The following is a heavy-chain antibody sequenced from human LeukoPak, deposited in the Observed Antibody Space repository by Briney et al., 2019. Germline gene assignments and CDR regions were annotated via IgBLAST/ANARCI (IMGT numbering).Heavy chain of an antibody. V-gene: IGHV3-21*01. Sequence: GGSLRLSCAAPGFTSSSYSMNWVRQAPGKGLEWVSSISSSSSYMYYADSVKGRFTISRDNAKNSLYLQMNSLRAEDTAVYYCARDSAPRYYYDSSGYPTDYWGQGTLVTVSS. D-gene: IGHD3-22*01. CDR2: ISSSSSYM. J-gene: IGHJ4*02. CDR1: GFTSSSYS. CDR3: ARDSAPRYYYDSSGYPTDY.